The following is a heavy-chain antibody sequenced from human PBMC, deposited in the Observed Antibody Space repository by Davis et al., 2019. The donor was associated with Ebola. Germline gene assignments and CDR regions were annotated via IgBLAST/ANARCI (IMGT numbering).Heavy chain of an antibody. Sequence: SETLSLTCTVSGGSISSGGYYWSWIRQHPGKGLEWIGYIYYSGSTYYNPSLKSRVTISVDTSKNQFSLKLTSVTAADTAVYYCARVRVVVAAKYYYYYGMDVWGQGTTVTVSS. CDR1: GGSISSGGYY. V-gene: IGHV4-31*03. D-gene: IGHD2-15*01. CDR3: ARVRVVVAAKYYYYYGMDV. CDR2: IYYSGST. J-gene: IGHJ6*02.